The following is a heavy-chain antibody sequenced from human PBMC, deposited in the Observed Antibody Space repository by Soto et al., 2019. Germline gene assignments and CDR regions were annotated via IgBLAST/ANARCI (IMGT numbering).Heavy chain of an antibody. D-gene: IGHD3-16*01. CDR3: AGTCVGGACDGHAWCDP. CDR2: ISYRGSA. CDR1: GGSISSGGYY. J-gene: IGHJ5*02. Sequence: SETLSLTCTVSGGSISSGGYYWSWIRQLPGQGLEWIGYISYRGSAYSNPSLKSRVTVSVDSSKNQFSLSLRSVTAADTAVYFFAGTCVGGACDGHAWCDPWAPGTLVTVSS. V-gene: IGHV4-31*03.